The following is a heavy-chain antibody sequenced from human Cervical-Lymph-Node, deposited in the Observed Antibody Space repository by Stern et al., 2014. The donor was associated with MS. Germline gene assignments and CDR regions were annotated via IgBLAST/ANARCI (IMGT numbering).Heavy chain of an antibody. CDR2: GSYSGDT. D-gene: IGHD1-26*01. J-gene: IGHJ4*02. Sequence: QVQLQESGPGLVKPSETLSLTCTVSGGSISRSGYSWAWIRQPPGKGLEWIGTGSYSGDTYSNPSLKSRVTISVDMSQNQFSLRLASVAAADTAMYYCSNSLGGTFGFDYWGQGTLVTVSS. CDR3: SNSLGGTFGFDY. V-gene: IGHV4-39*01. CDR1: GGSISRSGYS.